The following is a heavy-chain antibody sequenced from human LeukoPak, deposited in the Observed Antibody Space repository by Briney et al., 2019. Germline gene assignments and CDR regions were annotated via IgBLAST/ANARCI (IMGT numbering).Heavy chain of an antibody. CDR3: ERSGSYSGICDY. V-gene: IGHV4-59*01. Sequence: PSETLSLTRIVSGGSINNYYWSWIRQPPGKGLEWIGYIYYSGSTNYNPSLKSRVTISVDTSKNQFSLNLTSVTPADTDVYNCERSGSYSGICDYWGQGTLVTVSS. CDR1: GGSINNYY. CDR2: IYYSGST. D-gene: IGHD1-26*01. J-gene: IGHJ4*02.